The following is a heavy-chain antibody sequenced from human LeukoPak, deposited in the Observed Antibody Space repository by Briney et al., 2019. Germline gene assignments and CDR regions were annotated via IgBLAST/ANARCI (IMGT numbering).Heavy chain of an antibody. CDR3: ARDYYYESCGFFDY. V-gene: IGHV1-2*02. D-gene: IGHD3-22*01. CDR1: GYTFTGYY. CDR2: INPNSGGT. Sequence: ASVKVSCKASGYTFTGYYMHWVRQAPGQGLEWMGWINPNSGGTNYAQKFQGRVTTTRDTSISTAYMELSGLRSDDTAVYYCARDYYYESCGFFDYWGQGTLVTVSS. J-gene: IGHJ4*02.